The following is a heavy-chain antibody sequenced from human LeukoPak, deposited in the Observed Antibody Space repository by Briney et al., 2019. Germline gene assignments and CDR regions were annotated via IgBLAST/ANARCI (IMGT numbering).Heavy chain of an antibody. J-gene: IGHJ4*01. CDR3: VKNLDSAPGFFDY. D-gene: IGHD1-26*01. CDR2: IRSDGSYK. Sequence: PGGSLRLSCAASGFSFGSYAMHWVRQAPDKGLEWVAIIRSDGSYKDYLESVEGRFTIFRDNSKSMVYLEMNTLRTEDTAMYYCVKNLDSAPGFFDYWGHGTLVTVSS. V-gene: IGHV3-30*02. CDR1: GFSFGSYA.